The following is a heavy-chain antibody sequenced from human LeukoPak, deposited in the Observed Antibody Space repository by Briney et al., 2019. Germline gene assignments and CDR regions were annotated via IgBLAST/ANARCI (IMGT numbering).Heavy chain of an antibody. J-gene: IGHJ6*03. D-gene: IGHD2-15*01. CDR2: INHSGST. CDR1: GGSFSGYY. Sequence: SETLSLTCAVYGGSFSGYYWSWIRQPPGKGLEWIGEINHSGSTNYNPSLKSRVTISVDTSKNQFSLKLSSVTAADTAVYYCARDSVPPGGYCSGGSCDSTRYMDVWGKGTTVTVSS. CDR3: ARDSVPPGGYCSGGSCDSTRYMDV. V-gene: IGHV4-34*01.